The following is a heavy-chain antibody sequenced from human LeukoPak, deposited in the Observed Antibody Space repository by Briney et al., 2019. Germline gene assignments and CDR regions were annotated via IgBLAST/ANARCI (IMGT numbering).Heavy chain of an antibody. J-gene: IGHJ5*02. D-gene: IGHD3-22*01. CDR3: AQECVDSTGYYYVPNWFEP. V-gene: IGHV3-7*01. CDR2: IKQDGSAK. CDR1: GFTFTSYC. Sequence: GGSLRLSCVASGFTFTSYCMSWVRQATGKGREWVAYIKQDGSAKYYADSVKGRFTISRDNPKNTLYLDMNSLRSEDTAVYLCAQECVDSTGYYYVPNWFEPCGQGHLTTVSS.